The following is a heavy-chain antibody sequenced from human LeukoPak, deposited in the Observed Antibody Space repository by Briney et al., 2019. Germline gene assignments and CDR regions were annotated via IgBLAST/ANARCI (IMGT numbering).Heavy chain of an antibody. CDR1: GASINSGQW. CDR3: ARDGGNFDIDY. CDR2: IYHTGSS. J-gene: IGHJ4*02. D-gene: IGHD4-23*01. Sequence: SETLSLTCAVSGASINSGQWWTWVRQPPGKGLEWIGEIYHTGSSNFNPSLRSRVTMSVDKSKNQFSLRLNSVTAADTAVYYCARDGGNFDIDYWGQGTLVTVSS. V-gene: IGHV4/OR15-8*01.